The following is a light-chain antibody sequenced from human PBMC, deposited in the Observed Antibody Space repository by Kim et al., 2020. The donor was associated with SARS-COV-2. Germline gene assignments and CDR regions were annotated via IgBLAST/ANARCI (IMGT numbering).Light chain of an antibody. J-gene: IGKJ2*01. V-gene: IGKV1-5*03. CDR1: QSISSW. CDR2: KAS. Sequence: ASVGDRVTITCRASQSISSWLAWYQQKPGKAPKLLFYKASSLQSGVPSRFSGSGSGTEFTLTISSLQPDDFAAYYCQQYNSYSPYTFGQGTKLEI. CDR3: QQYNSYSPYT.